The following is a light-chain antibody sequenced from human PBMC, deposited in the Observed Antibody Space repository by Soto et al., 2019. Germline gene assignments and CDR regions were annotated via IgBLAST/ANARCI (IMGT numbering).Light chain of an antibody. Sequence: QSVLTQPPSASGTPGQTITMSCSGGSSNIGRRAVNWNQQFPGAAPKLLIYGNDQRPSGVPGRFSGSKSGTSASLAISGLQSDDEADYYCASWDDNLNGYVFGAGTKVTVL. CDR3: ASWDDNLNGYV. J-gene: IGLJ1*01. CDR1: SSNIGRRA. CDR2: GND. V-gene: IGLV1-44*01.